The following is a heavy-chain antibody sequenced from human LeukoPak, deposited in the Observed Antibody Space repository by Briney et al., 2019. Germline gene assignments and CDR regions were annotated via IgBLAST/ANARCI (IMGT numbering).Heavy chain of an antibody. CDR2: IYTSGST. V-gene: IGHV4-4*07. D-gene: IGHD6-13*01. CDR3: ARDHKGYSRDGSYWYFDL. CDR1: GGSISSYY. J-gene: IGHJ2*01. Sequence: SETLSLTCTVSGGSISSYYWSWIRQPAGKGLEWIGRIYTSGSTNYNPSLKSRVTMSVDTSKNQFSLKLSSVTAADTAAYYCARDHKGYSRDGSYWYFDLWGRGTLVTVSS.